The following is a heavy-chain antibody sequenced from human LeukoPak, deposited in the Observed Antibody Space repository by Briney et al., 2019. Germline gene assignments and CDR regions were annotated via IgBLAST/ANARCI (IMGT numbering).Heavy chain of an antibody. D-gene: IGHD4-23*01. CDR3: AGNRPGDY. Sequence: PSETLSLTCSVSGASISSGIYYWVWIRQPPGKGLEWIGSIYSSGSTYYNPSLKSRVTMSIDTSKNQFSLKLRSMTAADAAVYYCAGNRPGDYWGQGTLVTVSS. V-gene: IGHV4-39*01. CDR1: GASISSGIYY. CDR2: IYSSGST. J-gene: IGHJ4*02.